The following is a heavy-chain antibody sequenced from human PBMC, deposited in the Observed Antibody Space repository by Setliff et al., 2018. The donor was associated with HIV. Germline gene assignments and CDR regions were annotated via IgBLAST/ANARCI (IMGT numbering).Heavy chain of an antibody. V-gene: IGHV1-46*01. CDR2: INPSGGST. D-gene: IGHD3-3*01. Sequence: ASVKVSCKASGYTFTSYYMHWVRQAPGQGLEWMGIINPSGGSTSYAQKFQGRVTMTRDTSTSTVYMELSSPRSEDTAVYYCARAAGGYDFWSGYRWGHFDYWGQGTRVTVSS. CDR1: GYTFTSYY. CDR3: ARAAGGYDFWSGYRWGHFDY. J-gene: IGHJ4*02.